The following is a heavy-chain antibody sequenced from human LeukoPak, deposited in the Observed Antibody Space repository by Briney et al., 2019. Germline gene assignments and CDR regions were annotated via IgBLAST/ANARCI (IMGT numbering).Heavy chain of an antibody. D-gene: IGHD3-10*01. Sequence: ASVKVSCKASGYTFTGYYMHWVRQAPGQGLEWMGWISAYNGNTNYAQKLQGRVTMTTDTSTSTAYMELSSLRSEDTAVYYCARGPRLYYGSGSYRDYWGQGTLVTVSS. J-gene: IGHJ4*02. CDR1: GYTFTGYY. CDR3: ARGPRLYYGSGSYRDY. CDR2: ISAYNGNT. V-gene: IGHV1-18*04.